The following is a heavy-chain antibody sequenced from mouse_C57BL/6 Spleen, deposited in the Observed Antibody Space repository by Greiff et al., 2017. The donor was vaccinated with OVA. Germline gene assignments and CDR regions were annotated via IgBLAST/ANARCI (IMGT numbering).Heavy chain of an antibody. CDR2: IDPSDSYT. CDR1: GYTFTSYW. CDR3: ARKGYDGGYAMDY. Sequence: QVQLQQPGAELVRPGTSVKLSCKASGYTFTSYWMHWVKQRPGQGLEWIGVIDPSDSYTNYNQKFTGKATLTVDTSSSTAYMQLISLTSEDSAVYYCARKGYDGGYAMDYWGQGTSVTVSS. D-gene: IGHD2-2*01. J-gene: IGHJ4*01. V-gene: IGHV1-59*01.